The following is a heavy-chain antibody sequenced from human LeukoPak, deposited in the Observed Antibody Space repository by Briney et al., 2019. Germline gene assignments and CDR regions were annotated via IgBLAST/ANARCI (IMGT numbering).Heavy chain of an antibody. V-gene: IGHV3-23*01. D-gene: IGHD3-3*01. CDR1: GFTFSSYA. J-gene: IGHJ4*02. CDR2: ISGSGGST. CDR3: AKDGLYDFWSGYYPVDY. Sequence: GGSPRLSCAASGFTFSSYAMSWVRQAPGKGLEWVSAISGSGGSTYYADSVKGRFTISRDNSKNTLYLQMNSLRAEDTAVYYCAKDGLYDFWSGYYPVDYWGQGTLVTVSS.